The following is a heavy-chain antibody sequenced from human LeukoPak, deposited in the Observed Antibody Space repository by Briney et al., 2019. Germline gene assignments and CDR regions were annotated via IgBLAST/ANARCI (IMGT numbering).Heavy chain of an antibody. Sequence: SETLSLTCAVYGGSFSGYYWSWIRQPPGKGLEWIGEINHSGGTNYNPSLKSRVTISVDTSKNQFSLKLSSVTAADTAVYYCARDSSGWYYFDYWGQGTLVTVSS. CDR2: INHSGGT. CDR1: GGSFSGYY. J-gene: IGHJ4*02. V-gene: IGHV4-34*01. D-gene: IGHD6-19*01. CDR3: ARDSSGWYYFDY.